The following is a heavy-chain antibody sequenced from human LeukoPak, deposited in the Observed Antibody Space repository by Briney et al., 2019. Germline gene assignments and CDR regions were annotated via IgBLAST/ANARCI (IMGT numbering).Heavy chain of an antibody. J-gene: IGHJ4*02. D-gene: IGHD2-2*01. CDR3: ARGGPSYCSSTSCYLPDY. Sequence: ASVKVSCKASGYTFTGYYMHWVRQAPGQGLEWMGWMNPNSGNTGYAQKFQGRVTMTRNTSISTAYMELSSLRSEDTAVYYCARGGPSYCSSTSCYLPDYWGQGTLVTVSS. V-gene: IGHV1-8*02. CDR2: MNPNSGNT. CDR1: GYTFTGYY.